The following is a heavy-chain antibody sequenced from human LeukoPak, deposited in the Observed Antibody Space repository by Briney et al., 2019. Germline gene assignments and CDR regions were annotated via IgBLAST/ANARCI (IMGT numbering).Heavy chain of an antibody. V-gene: IGHV3-23*01. CDR1: GFTFTNYA. Sequence: GGSLRLSCAASGFTFTNYAMNWVRQAPGKGLEWVSAISGSGGSTYYADSVKGRFTISRDNSKNTLYLQMNSLRAEDTAVYYCAKHQVVPAAMAYWGQGTLVTVSS. CDR3: AKHQVVPAAMAY. J-gene: IGHJ4*02. CDR2: ISGSGGST. D-gene: IGHD2-2*01.